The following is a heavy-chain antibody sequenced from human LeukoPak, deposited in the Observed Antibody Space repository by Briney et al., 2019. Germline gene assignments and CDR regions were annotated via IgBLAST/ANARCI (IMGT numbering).Heavy chain of an antibody. Sequence: SETLSLTCTVSGGSISSYYWSWIRQPPGKGLEWIGYIYYSGSTNYNPSLKSRVTISVDTSKNQFSLKLSSVTAADTAVYYCARDPSPGDPQSWFDPWGQGTLVTVSS. CDR2: IYYSGST. J-gene: IGHJ5*02. CDR1: GGSISSYY. CDR3: ARDPSPGDPQSWFDP. D-gene: IGHD3-16*01. V-gene: IGHV4-59*01.